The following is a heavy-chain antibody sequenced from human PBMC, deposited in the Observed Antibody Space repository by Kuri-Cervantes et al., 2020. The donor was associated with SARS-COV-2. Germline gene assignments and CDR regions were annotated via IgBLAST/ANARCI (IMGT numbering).Heavy chain of an antibody. V-gene: IGHV1-18*01. D-gene: IGHD3-3*01. CDR2: ISAYNGNT. CDR1: GYTFTSYG. Sequence: ASVKVSCKASGYTFTSYGISWVRQAPGQGLEWMGWISAYNGNTNYAQKLQGRVTMTTDTSTSTAYMELRSLRSDDTAVYYCVREGAIFGANWFDPWGQGTPVTVSS. J-gene: IGHJ5*02. CDR3: VREGAIFGANWFDP.